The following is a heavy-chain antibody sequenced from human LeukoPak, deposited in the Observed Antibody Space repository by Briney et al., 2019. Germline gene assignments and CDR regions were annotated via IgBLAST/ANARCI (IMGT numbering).Heavy chain of an antibody. D-gene: IGHD6-6*01. J-gene: IGHJ4*02. CDR3: AVGIAGRPGPYY. CDR2: ISSSSSYI. Sequence: GGSLRLSCAASGFTFRSYSMNWVRQAPGKGLEWVSSISSSSSYINYADSVRGRFTISRDNAKNSLYLQMNSLRGEDTAVYYCAVGIAGRPGPYYWGQGTLVTVSS. V-gene: IGHV3-21*01. CDR1: GFTFRSYS.